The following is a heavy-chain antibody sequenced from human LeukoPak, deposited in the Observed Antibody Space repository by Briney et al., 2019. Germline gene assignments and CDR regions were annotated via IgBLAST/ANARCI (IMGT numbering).Heavy chain of an antibody. V-gene: IGHV3-23*01. CDR3: AKAGYCSGGSCYFAFEI. Sequence: GGSLRLSCAASGFSFSNYAMSWVRQAPGKGLEWVSAIRGSGGNTYYADSVKGRFTISRDNSKNTLYLQMNSLRAEDTAVYYCAKAGYCSGGSCYFAFEIWGQGTMVTASS. D-gene: IGHD2-15*01. CDR2: IRGSGGNT. CDR1: GFSFSNYA. J-gene: IGHJ3*02.